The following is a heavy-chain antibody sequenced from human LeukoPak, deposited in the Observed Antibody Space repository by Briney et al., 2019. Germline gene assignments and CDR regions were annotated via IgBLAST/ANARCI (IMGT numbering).Heavy chain of an antibody. J-gene: IGHJ4*02. CDR2: ISAYDGNT. Sequence: GASVKVSCKASGYPFTSYGISWVRQAPGQRLEWMGWISAYDGNTNYAQKFQGRVTMTTDKFASTAYMELRSLRSDDTAVYYCARDLPSDTSGSYYTKASYYFDYWGQGTLVTVSS. V-gene: IGHV1-18*01. CDR3: ARDLPSDTSGSYYTKASYYFDY. D-gene: IGHD3-10*01. CDR1: GYPFTSYG.